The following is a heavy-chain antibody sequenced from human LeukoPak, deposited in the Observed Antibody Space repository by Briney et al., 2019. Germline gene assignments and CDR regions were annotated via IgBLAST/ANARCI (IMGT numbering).Heavy chain of an antibody. D-gene: IGHD4-11*01. CDR2: INPSGGST. CDR3: ERVVMTTVTKFYYYYYMDV. J-gene: IGHJ6*03. CDR1: TYTFTSYY. Sequence: PSVKASCKAATYTFTSYYMHWVRQAAGQGREWMGIINPSGGSTSYAQKFQGRVTMTRDMSTSTVYMAMSSVRSEDTAVYYCERVVMTTVTKFYYYYYMDVCGKGTTVTVSS. V-gene: IGHV1-46*01.